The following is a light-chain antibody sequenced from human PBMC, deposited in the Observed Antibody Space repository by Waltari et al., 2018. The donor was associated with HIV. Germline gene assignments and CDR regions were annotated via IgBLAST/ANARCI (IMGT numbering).Light chain of an antibody. Sequence: QSVLTQPPSVSGAPGQRVTISCTGSRSNIGAGYDVPCYQQLPGTAPKLLIYGNSNRPSGVPDRFSGSKSGTSASLAITGLQAEDEADYYCQSYDSSLSGVFGGGTKLTVL. J-gene: IGLJ3*02. V-gene: IGLV1-40*01. CDR1: RSNIGAGYD. CDR2: GNS. CDR3: QSYDSSLSGV.